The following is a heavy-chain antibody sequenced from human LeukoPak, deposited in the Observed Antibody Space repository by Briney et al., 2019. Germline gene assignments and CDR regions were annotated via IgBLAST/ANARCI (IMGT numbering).Heavy chain of an antibody. CDR2: IYYSGST. V-gene: IGHV4-31*03. CDR1: GGSISSGGYY. J-gene: IGHJ4*02. CDR3: ARGDYGSGRPFDY. Sequence: SETLSLTCTVSGGSISSGGYYWSWIRQHPGKGLEWIGYIYYSGSTYFNPSLKSRVTISVDTSKNQFSLKLSSVTAADTAVYYCARGDYGSGRPFDYWGQGTLVTVSS. D-gene: IGHD3-10*01.